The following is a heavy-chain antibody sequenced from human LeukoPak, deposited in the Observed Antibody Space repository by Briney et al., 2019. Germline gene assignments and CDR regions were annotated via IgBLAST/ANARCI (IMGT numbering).Heavy chain of an antibody. D-gene: IGHD6-19*01. J-gene: IGHJ5*02. CDR1: GGSISSYY. CDR3: ARGTVAVRHRWFDP. CDR2: IYTSGST. Sequence: SETLSLTCTVSGGSISSYYWSWIRQPAGKGLEWIGRIYTSGSTNYNPSLKSRVTMSVDTSKNQFSLKLSSVTAADTAVYYCARGTVAVRHRWFDPWGQGTLVTVSS. V-gene: IGHV4-4*07.